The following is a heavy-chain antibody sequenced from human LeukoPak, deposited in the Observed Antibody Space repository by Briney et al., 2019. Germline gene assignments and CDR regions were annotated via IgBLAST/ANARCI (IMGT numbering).Heavy chain of an antibody. CDR1: GGTFNSYG. CDR2: MIPLLGTE. V-gene: IGHV1-69*06. CDR3: VRDVFLGAVAGRRGDS. D-gene: IGHD6-19*01. Sequence: ASVKVSCKAPGGTFNSYGISWVRQALGQGLEWMGAMIPLLGTENYAQKFQGRVSITADKSTTTAYMELSSLISDDTAVYYCVRDVFLGAVAGRRGDSWGQGTLVTVSS. J-gene: IGHJ4*02.